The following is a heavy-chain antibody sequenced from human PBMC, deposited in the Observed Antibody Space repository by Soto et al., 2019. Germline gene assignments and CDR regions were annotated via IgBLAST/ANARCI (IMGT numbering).Heavy chain of an antibody. V-gene: IGHV3-23*01. Sequence: GGSLRLSCAASGFTFSSYAMSWVRQAPGKGLEWVSAISGSGGSTYYADSVKGRFTISRDNSKNTLYLQMNSLRAEDTAVYYCAKTPAPFRYGSGSYYKWTEEYYYYMDVWGKGTTVTVSS. J-gene: IGHJ6*03. CDR1: GFTFSSYA. D-gene: IGHD3-10*01. CDR3: AKTPAPFRYGSGSYYKWTEEYYYYMDV. CDR2: ISGSGGST.